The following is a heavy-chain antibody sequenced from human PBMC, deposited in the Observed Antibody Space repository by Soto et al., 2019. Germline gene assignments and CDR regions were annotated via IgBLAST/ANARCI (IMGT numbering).Heavy chain of an antibody. Sequence: ASVKVSCKASGYTFTSYAMHWVRQAPGQRLEWMGWINAGNGNTKYSQKFQGRVTITRDTSASTAYMELSSLRSEDTAVYYCARDSGNCSSTSCYYEYFQRWGQGTLVTVSS. J-gene: IGHJ1*01. CDR1: GYTFTSYA. D-gene: IGHD2-2*01. CDR2: INAGNGNT. V-gene: IGHV1-3*01. CDR3: ARDSGNCSSTSCYYEYFQR.